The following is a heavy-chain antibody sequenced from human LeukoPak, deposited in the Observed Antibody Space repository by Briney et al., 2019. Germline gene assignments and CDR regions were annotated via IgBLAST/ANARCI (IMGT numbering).Heavy chain of an antibody. J-gene: IGHJ4*02. V-gene: IGHV3-13*01. CDR1: GFTFSRYD. CDR2: IGPAGDT. Sequence: GGSPRLSCAATGFTFSRYDMFWVRQVTGKRLEWVSAIGPAGDTYYADSVKGRFTISRDNSKNTLYLQMNSLRAEDTAVYYCARGKRSAAGPCFDYWGQGTLVTVSS. CDR3: ARGKRSAAGPCFDY. D-gene: IGHD6-13*01.